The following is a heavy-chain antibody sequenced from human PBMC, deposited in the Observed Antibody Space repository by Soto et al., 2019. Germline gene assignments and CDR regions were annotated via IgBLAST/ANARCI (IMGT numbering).Heavy chain of an antibody. D-gene: IGHD2-21*02. V-gene: IGHV4-34*01. J-gene: IGHJ4*02. CDR2: INHSGST. CDR3: ARGQSVVVTAKAYYFDY. Sequence: SETLSLTCAVYGGSFSGYYWSWIRQPPGKGLEWIGEINHSGSTNYNPSLKSRVTISVDTSKNQFSLKLSSATAADTAVYYCARGQSVVVTAKAYYFDYWGQGTLVTVSS. CDR1: GGSFSGYY.